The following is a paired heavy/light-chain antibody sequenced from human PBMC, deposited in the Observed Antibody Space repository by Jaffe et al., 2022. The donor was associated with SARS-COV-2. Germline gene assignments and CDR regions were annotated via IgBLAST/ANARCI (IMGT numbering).Heavy chain of an antibody. J-gene: IGHJ4*02. V-gene: IGHV3-43*01. CDR3: AKDLGGGWFWSYFEH. D-gene: IGHD3-3*01. Sequence: EVQLVESGGVVVQPGGSLRLSCAASGFKFDDYSMHWVRQLPGKGLEWVSLVNSDGTRTYYAGSLRGRFTVSRDNSKNSLYLQMNSLTTEDTAFYYCAKDLGGGWFWSYFEHWGQGTLVTVSS. CDR1: GFKFDDYS. CDR2: VNSDGTRT.
Light chain of an antibody. Sequence: EIVLTQSPATLSLSPGERATLSCRASQTVNSYLAWYQQKPGQTPRLLIYDTSDRATGVPARFSGSGSETDFTLTISSLEPEDFAVYYCQQRNNWPPTFGQGTKLQIK. CDR2: DTS. V-gene: IGKV3-11*01. CDR3: QQRNNWPPT. CDR1: QTVNSY. J-gene: IGKJ2*01.